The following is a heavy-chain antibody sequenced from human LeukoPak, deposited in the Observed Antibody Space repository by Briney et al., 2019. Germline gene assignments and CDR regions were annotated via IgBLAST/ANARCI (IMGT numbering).Heavy chain of an antibody. J-gene: IGHJ4*02. CDR1: GGSISSGSYY. CDR3: ARDSIYGGVDY. Sequence: SETLSLTCTVSGGSISSGSYYWSWIRQPAGKGLEWIVRIYTSGSTNYNPSLKGRVTISVDTSKNQFSLKLSSVTAADTAVYYCARDSIYGGVDYWGQGTLVTVSS. V-gene: IGHV4-61*02. CDR2: IYTSGST. D-gene: IGHD2-21*01.